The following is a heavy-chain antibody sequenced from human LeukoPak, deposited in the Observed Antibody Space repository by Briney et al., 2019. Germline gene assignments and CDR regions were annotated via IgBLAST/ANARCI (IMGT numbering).Heavy chain of an antibody. V-gene: IGHV5-51*01. CDR2: IYPGDSGT. J-gene: IGHJ4*02. Sequence: GESLKISCKGSGYSFTSYWIGWVRQMPGNGLEWMGIIYPGDSGTRYSPSFQGQVTISADKSISTAYLQWNSLKASDTAMYYCARLARTGAYSYGYCLDYWGQGTLVTVS. D-gene: IGHD5-18*01. CDR3: ARLARTGAYSYGYCLDY. CDR1: GYSFTSYW.